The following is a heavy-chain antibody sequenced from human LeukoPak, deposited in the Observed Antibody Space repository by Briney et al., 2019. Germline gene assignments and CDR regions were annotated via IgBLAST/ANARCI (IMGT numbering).Heavy chain of an antibody. CDR3: ARGVGVDSLRRLDP. CDR2: INPNSGGT. D-gene: IGHD3-22*01. J-gene: IGHJ5*02. Sequence: ASMKVSCKPSGYTFTAYYIHWVRQAPGQGLEWMGWINPNSGGTDYAQKFQGRVTMTRDTSISTVYMELSRLTYDDTAVYYCARGVGVDSLRRLDPWGQGTVVTVSS. V-gene: IGHV1-2*02. CDR1: GYTFTAYY.